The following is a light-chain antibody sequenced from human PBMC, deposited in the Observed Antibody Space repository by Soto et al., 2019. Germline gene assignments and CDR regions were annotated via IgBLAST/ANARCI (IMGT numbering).Light chain of an antibody. V-gene: IGKV3-20*01. CDR2: AAS. Sequence: IVLTQSPGTVSLSPGERATLSCRASQSVRDSYLAWYQQKPGQPPRLLIYAASSRATGTPDRFSGSGSRTDFTLTISRLEPEDFAVYFCQQYGSSPPTFGQGTKVDIK. CDR3: QQYGSSPPT. CDR1: QSVRDSY. J-gene: IGKJ1*01.